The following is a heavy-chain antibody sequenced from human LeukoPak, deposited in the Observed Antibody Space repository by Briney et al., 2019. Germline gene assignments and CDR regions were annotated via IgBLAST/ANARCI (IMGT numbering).Heavy chain of an antibody. Sequence: GESLKISCKGSGYSFPSYYIGWVRQMPGKGLEWMGIIYPGDSDTRYSPSFQGQVTISADKSISTAYLQWSSLKASDTAMYYCARWGVGATNYFDYWGQGTLVTVSS. CDR3: ARWGVGATNYFDY. J-gene: IGHJ4*02. D-gene: IGHD1-26*01. CDR2: IYPGDSDT. CDR1: GYSFPSYY. V-gene: IGHV5-51*01.